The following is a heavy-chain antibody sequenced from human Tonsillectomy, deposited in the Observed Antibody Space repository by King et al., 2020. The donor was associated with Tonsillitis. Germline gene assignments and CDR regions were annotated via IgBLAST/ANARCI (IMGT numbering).Heavy chain of an antibody. CDR3: ASLAYCGGDCYSSWFDP. Sequence: VQLQQWGAGLLKPSETLSLTCAVYGGSFSGYYWSWIRQPPGKGLEWIGEINHSGCTNYNPSLKSRVTISLDTSKNQFSLKLSSVTAADTALYYCASLAYCGGDCYSSWFDPWGQGTLVTVSS. CDR2: INHSGCT. J-gene: IGHJ5*02. V-gene: IGHV4-34*01. D-gene: IGHD2-21*02. CDR1: GGSFSGYY.